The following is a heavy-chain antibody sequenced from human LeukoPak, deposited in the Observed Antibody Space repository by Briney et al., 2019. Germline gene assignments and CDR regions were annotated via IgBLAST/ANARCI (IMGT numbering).Heavy chain of an antibody. CDR3: ARDIRGPTGFNSSGRDTLDY. D-gene: IGHD6-19*01. CDR2: ILYDGTMK. Sequence: GGSLRLSCAASGFTFSSYAMHWVRQAPGKGLEWVAVILYDGTMKYYGDSVKGRFTISRDNSNNMLYLQMNSLRPEDTAVYFCARDIRGPTGFNSSGRDTLDYWGQGTLVTVSS. J-gene: IGHJ4*02. V-gene: IGHV3-30*04. CDR1: GFTFSSYA.